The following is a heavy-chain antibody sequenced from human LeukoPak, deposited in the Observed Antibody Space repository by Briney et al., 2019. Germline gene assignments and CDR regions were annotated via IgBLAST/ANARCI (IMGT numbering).Heavy chain of an antibody. J-gene: IGHJ5*02. V-gene: IGHV4-4*02. CDR3: ARSSSGSYFGWFDP. CDR2: IYHSGST. CDR1: GGSISSSNW. D-gene: IGHD1-26*01. Sequence: PSETLSLTCAVSGGSISSSNWWSWVRQPPGKGLEWIGEIYHSGSTNYNPSLKSRVTISVDKSKNQFSLKLSSVTAADTAVYYCARSSSGSYFGWFDPWGQGTLVTVSS.